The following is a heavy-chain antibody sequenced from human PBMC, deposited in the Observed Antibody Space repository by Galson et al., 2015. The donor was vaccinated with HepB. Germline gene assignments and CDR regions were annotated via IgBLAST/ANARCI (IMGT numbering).Heavy chain of an antibody. CDR3: ARDQALPNWGSQQPFDS. Sequence: SLRLSCAATEFTFSNYAMSWARQAPGKGLEWVSSIGGSGDNTYYADSVKGRFTISRDNAKNSLYLHMDSLRVEDTAVYYCARDQALPNWGSQQPFDSWGQGTLVTVSS. CDR1: EFTFSNYA. D-gene: IGHD7-27*01. V-gene: IGHV3-23*01. J-gene: IGHJ4*02. CDR2: IGGSGDNT.